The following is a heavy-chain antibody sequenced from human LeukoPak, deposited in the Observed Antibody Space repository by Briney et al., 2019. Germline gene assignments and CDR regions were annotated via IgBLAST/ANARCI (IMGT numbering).Heavy chain of an antibody. Sequence: KPSQTLSLTCTVSGGSISSGGYYWSWIRQPPGKGLEGIGYIYHSGSTYYNPSLKSRVTISVDRSKNQFSLKLSSVTAADTAVYYCATAVAGIGYFDYWGQGTLVTVSS. J-gene: IGHJ4*02. CDR1: GGSISSGGYY. CDR3: ATAVAGIGYFDY. CDR2: IYHSGST. D-gene: IGHD6-19*01. V-gene: IGHV4-30-2*01.